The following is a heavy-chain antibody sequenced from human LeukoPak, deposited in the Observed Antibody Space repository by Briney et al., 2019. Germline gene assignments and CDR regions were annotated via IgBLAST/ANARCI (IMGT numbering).Heavy chain of an antibody. CDR3: AKSSLYYFDY. V-gene: IGHV3-30*18. Sequence: GGSLRLSCAASGFTFSSYGMHWVRQAPGKGLEWVAVISYDGSNKYYADSVKGRFTIPRDNSKNTLYLQMNSLRAEDTAVYYCAKSSLYYFDYWGQGTLVTVSS. CDR2: ISYDGSNK. D-gene: IGHD3-10*01. CDR1: GFTFSSYG. J-gene: IGHJ4*02.